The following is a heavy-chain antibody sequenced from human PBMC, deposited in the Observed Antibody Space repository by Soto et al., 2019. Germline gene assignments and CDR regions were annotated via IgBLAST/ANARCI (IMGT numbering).Heavy chain of an antibody. J-gene: IGHJ6*02. Sequence: SQTLSLTCAISGDSVSSNSAAWNWIRQSPSRGLEWLGRTYYRSKWYNDYAVSVKSRITINPDTSKNQFSLQLNSVTPEDTAVYYCARENEYSSSYYYYGMDVWGQGTTVPVYS. V-gene: IGHV6-1*01. CDR3: ARENEYSSSYYYYGMDV. CDR2: TYYRSKWYN. D-gene: IGHD6-6*01. CDR1: GDSVSSNSAA.